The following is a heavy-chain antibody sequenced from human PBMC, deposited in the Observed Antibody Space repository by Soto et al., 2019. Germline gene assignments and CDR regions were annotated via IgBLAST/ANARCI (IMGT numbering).Heavy chain of an antibody. D-gene: IGHD1-26*01. CDR2: ITPYNGNA. J-gene: IGHJ4*02. CDR1: GYTFSNFG. V-gene: IGHV1-18*04. Sequence: QVRLVQSGAEVENPGASVKVSCKASGYTFSNFGINWVRQAPGQGLEWLGWITPYNGNANYAQKHQDRLTITTDTSTNTAYLQLRSRRSDDTAVYFCARARRYSGANHDYWGQGTLVTVSS. CDR3: ARARRYSGANHDY.